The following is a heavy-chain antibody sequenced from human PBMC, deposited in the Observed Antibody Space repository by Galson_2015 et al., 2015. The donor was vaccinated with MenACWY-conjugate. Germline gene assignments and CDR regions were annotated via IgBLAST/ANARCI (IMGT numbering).Heavy chain of an antibody. J-gene: IGHJ6*02. D-gene: IGHD2-2*02. CDR3: AKWNLIVVVPAAIPVFMDV. V-gene: IGHV3-23*01. CDR1: GFTFSSYA. Sequence: SLRLSCAASGFTFSSYAMSWVRQAPGKGLEWVSAISGSGGSTYYADSVKGRFTISRDNSKNTLYLQMNSLRAEDTVVYYCAKWNLIVVVPAAIPVFMDVWGQGTTVTVSS. CDR2: ISGSGGST.